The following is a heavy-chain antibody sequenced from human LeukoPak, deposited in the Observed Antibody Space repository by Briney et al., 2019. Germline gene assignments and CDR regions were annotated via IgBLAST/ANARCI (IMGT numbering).Heavy chain of an antibody. CDR1: GYTFTSYG. Sequence: ASVKVSCKASGYTFTSYGISWVRQAPGQGLEWMGWINAYNGNTNYAQKLQGRVTMTTDTSTSTAYMELRSLRSDDTAVYYCAREPPHDYGDPASFDYWGQGTLVTVSS. J-gene: IGHJ4*02. D-gene: IGHD4-17*01. V-gene: IGHV1-18*01. CDR3: AREPPHDYGDPASFDY. CDR2: INAYNGNT.